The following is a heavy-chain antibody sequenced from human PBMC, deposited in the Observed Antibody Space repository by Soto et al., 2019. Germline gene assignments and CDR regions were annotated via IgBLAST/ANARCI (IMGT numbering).Heavy chain of an antibody. CDR3: ARITSTGYFDA. CDR1: GFPFSSHW. J-gene: IGHJ4*02. V-gene: IGHV3-7*05. D-gene: IGHD1-20*01. CDR2: IKQDGSEK. Sequence: GGSLRLSCAASGFPFSSHWMTWVRQAPGKGLEWVAYIKQDGSEKYYVDSVMGRFTMSRDNTQSSLSLQMNTLRVEDSAVYYCARITSTGYFDAWGQGTLVTVSS.